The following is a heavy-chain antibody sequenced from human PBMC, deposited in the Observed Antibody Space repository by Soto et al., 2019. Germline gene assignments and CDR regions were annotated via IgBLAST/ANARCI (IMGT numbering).Heavy chain of an antibody. V-gene: IGHV1-46*01. Sequence: QVQLVQSGAEVNKPGASVKVSCKAYGYTFSSYYMHCVRQAPGQGLVWMGIINPSGGSTSYAQKFQGRVTMTRHTSTSTVYMELRSLRSQDTAVYYCARLADGSHLDYRGQGTLVTVSS. CDR1: GYTFSSYY. CDR2: INPSGGST. J-gene: IGHJ4*02. CDR3: ARLADGSHLDY. D-gene: IGHD2-15*01.